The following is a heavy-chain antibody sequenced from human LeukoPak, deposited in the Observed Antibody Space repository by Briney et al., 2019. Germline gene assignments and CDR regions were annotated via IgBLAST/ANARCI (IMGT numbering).Heavy chain of an antibody. J-gene: IGHJ4*02. Sequence: GGSLRLSCAASGFTFDDYAMHWVRQAPGKGLEWVSGISWNSGSIGYADSVKGRFTISRDNAKNSLYLQMNSLRAEDTALYYCAKDIYSAAAGAIDYWGQGTLVTVSS. CDR3: AKDIYSAAAGAIDY. D-gene: IGHD6-13*01. V-gene: IGHV3-9*01. CDR1: GFTFDDYA. CDR2: ISWNSGSI.